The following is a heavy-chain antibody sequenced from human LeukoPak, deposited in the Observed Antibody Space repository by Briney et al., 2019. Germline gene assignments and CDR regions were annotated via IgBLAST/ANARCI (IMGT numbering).Heavy chain of an antibody. CDR1: GYTFTSYS. CDR3: ARPPDLLTVLAAGYSFDY. D-gene: IGHD3-3*02. CDR2: INTNTGNP. V-gene: IGHV7-4-1*02. Sequence: ASVKVSCKASGYTFTSYSMNWVRQAPGQGLEWMGWINTNTGNPTYAQGFTGRFVSSLDTSVSTAYLQISSLKAEDTAVYYCARPPDLLTVLAAGYSFDYWGQGTLVTVSS. J-gene: IGHJ4*02.